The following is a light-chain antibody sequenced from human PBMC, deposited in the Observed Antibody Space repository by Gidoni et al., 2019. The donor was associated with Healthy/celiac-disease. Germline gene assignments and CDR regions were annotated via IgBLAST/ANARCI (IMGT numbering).Light chain of an antibody. CDR1: HSVSSN. V-gene: IGKV3-15*01. J-gene: IGKJ4*01. CDR2: GAS. CDR3: QQYNNWPLT. Sequence: EIVMTQSPATLSVSPGGRTTLSCRASHSVSSNLAWYQQKPGQAPRLVIFGASIPARFSGSGSGTEFTLTISSLQSEDFAVYYCQQYNNWPLTFGGGTKVEIE.